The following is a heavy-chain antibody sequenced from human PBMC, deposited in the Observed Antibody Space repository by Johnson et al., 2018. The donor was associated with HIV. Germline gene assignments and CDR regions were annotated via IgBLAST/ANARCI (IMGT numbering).Heavy chain of an antibody. V-gene: IGHV3-30*04. J-gene: IGHJ3*02. CDR2: ISSDGSNK. CDR1: GFTFSSYA. CDR3: ARERHAFDI. Sequence: QVQLVESGGGLVQPGGSLRLSCAASGFTFSSYAMHWVRQAPGKGLAWVAVISSDGSNKYYADSVKGRFTISRDNSKNTLYLQMNSLRAEDTAVYYCARERHAFDIWGQGTMVTVSS.